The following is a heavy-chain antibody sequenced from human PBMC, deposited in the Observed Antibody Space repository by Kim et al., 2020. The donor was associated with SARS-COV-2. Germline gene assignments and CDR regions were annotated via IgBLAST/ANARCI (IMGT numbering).Heavy chain of an antibody. V-gene: IGHV4-34*01. CDR3: ARGRSSGYYVY. J-gene: IGHJ4*02. CDR1: GGSFSGYY. Sequence: SETLSLTCAVYGGSFSGYYWSWIRQPPGKGLEWIGEINHSGSTNYNPSLKSRVTISVDTSKNQFSLKLSSVTAADTAVYYCARGRSSGYYVYWGQGTLVTASS. D-gene: IGHD3-22*01. CDR2: INHSGST.